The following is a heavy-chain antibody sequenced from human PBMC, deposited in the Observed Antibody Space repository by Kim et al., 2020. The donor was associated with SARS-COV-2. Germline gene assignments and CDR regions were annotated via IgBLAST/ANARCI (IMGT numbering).Heavy chain of an antibody. J-gene: IGHJ3*02. CDR1: GFTFSSYE. CDR3: ARGGRFLEWIYDAFDI. V-gene: IGHV3-48*03. Sequence: LSLCCAASGFTFSSYEMNWVRQAPGKGLEWVSYISSSGSTIYYADSVKGRFTISRDNAKNSLYLQMNSLRAEDTAVYYCARGGRFLEWIYDAFDIWGQGTMVTVSS. D-gene: IGHD3-3*01. CDR2: ISSSGSTI.